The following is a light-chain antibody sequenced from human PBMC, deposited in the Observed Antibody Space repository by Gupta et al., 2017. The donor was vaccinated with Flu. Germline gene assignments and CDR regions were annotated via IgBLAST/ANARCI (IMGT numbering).Light chain of an antibody. V-gene: IGKV3-20*01. CDR3: QHYGSSLFS. CDR2: DAS. J-gene: IGKJ2*03. Sequence: EIVLTQSPGTLSLSPGERATLSCRASQSVSSTQLVWYQQKPGQAPRLLIFDASRRATGISDRFSGSGSGTDFTLTISRLEPEDFAGYYCQHYGSSLFSFGQGTNLEIK. CDR1: QSVSSTQ.